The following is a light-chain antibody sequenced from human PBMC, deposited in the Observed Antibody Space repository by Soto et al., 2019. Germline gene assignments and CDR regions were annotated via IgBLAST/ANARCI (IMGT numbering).Light chain of an antibody. Sequence: DIQMTQSPSTVSASVGDRVTITCRASQRINVWLAWYQQKPGKAPKLLIYDASILYSGVPSRFSGSGSGTEFTLTISSLQPDDFAFYYCQQYSDSPGTFGQGTKVGIK. V-gene: IGKV1-5*01. CDR1: QRINVW. CDR2: DAS. CDR3: QQYSDSPGT. J-gene: IGKJ1*01.